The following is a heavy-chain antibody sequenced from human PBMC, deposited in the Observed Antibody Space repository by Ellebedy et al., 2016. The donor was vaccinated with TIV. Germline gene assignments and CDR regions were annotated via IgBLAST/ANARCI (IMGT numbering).Heavy chain of an antibody. CDR2: MNPNSGNT. D-gene: IGHD1-26*01. Sequence: ASVKVSXXASGYTFTSYDINWVRQATGQGLEWMGWMNPNSGNTGYAQKFQGRVTITRNTSISTAYMELSSLRSEDTAVYYCASPATPGAFDIWGQGTMVTVSS. CDR3: ASPATPGAFDI. V-gene: IGHV1-8*01. J-gene: IGHJ3*02. CDR1: GYTFTSYD.